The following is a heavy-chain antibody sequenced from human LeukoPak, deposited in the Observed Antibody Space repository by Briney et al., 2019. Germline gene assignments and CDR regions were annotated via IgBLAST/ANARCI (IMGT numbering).Heavy chain of an antibody. CDR3: ARLKLTAGTRRYFDY. Sequence: GGSLRLSCAASGFTFSSYWMSWVRQAPGKGLEWVANIKQDGSEKYYVDSVKGRSTISRDNAKNSLYLQMNSLRAEDTAVYYCARLKLTAGTRRYFDYWGQGTLVTVSS. CDR1: GFTFSSYW. V-gene: IGHV3-7*01. D-gene: IGHD6-13*01. J-gene: IGHJ4*02. CDR2: IKQDGSEK.